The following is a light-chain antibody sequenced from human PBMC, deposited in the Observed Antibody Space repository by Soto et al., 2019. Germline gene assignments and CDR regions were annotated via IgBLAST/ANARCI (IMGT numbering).Light chain of an antibody. J-gene: IGKJ1*01. V-gene: IGKV3-20*01. Sequence: ENVLTQSPGTLSLSPGERATISCRASQSISRTYLAWYQQKPVQAPRLLIYATSSRATGIPDRFSGSGSGTDFTLTISRLEPEDFAVYYCQQYGRSGTFGQGTKVEIK. CDR1: QSISRTY. CDR2: ATS. CDR3: QQYGRSGT.